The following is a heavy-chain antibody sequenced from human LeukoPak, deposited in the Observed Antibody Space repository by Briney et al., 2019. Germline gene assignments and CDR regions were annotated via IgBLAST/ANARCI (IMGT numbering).Heavy chain of an antibody. J-gene: IGHJ4*02. CDR2: INPNSGGT. CDR1: GYTFTGYY. Sequence: ASVKVSCKASGYTFTGYYMHWVRQAPGQGLEWMGWINPNSGGTNYAQKFQGRVTMTRDTSISTAYMELSRLRSDDTAVYYCARDMEMATTYLDYWGQGTLVTVSS. D-gene: IGHD5-24*01. CDR3: ARDMEMATTYLDY. V-gene: IGHV1-2*02.